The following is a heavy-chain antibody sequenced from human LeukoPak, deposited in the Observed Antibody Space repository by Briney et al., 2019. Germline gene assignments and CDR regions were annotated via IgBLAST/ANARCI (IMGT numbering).Heavy chain of an antibody. J-gene: IGHJ4*02. CDR2: ISSSSSYI. CDR1: GFTFSSYS. V-gene: IGHV3-21*01. D-gene: IGHD7-27*01. CDR3: ARDKYHPPNGGMDY. Sequence: GGSLRLSCAASGFTFSSYSMNWVRQAPGKGLEWVSSISSSSSYIYYADSVKGRFTISRDNAKNLLYLQMNSLRAEDTAVYYCARDKYHPPNGGMDYWGQGTLVTVSS.